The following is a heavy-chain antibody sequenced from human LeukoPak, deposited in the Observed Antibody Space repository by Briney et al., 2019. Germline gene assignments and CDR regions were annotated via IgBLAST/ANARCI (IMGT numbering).Heavy chain of an antibody. Sequence: ASVKVSCKASGYTFSGYYMHWVRQAPGQGLEWMGWINPNSGGTNYAQKFQGRVTMTRDTSISTAYMELSRLRSDDTAVYYCARDRSIELVVPAAIESYYFDYWGQGTLVTVSS. CDR1: GYTFSGYY. CDR3: ARDRSIELVVPAAIESYYFDY. D-gene: IGHD2-2*01. V-gene: IGHV1-2*02. CDR2: INPNSGGT. J-gene: IGHJ4*02.